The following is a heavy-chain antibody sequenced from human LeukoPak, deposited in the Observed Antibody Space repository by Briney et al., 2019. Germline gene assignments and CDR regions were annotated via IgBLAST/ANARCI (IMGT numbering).Heavy chain of an antibody. CDR2: INHSGCT. D-gene: IGHD6-13*01. Sequence: PSETLSLTCAVYGGSFSGYYWSWIRQPPGKGLEWIGEINHSGCTNYNPSLKSRVTISVDTSKNQFSLKLSSVTAADTAVYYCARGRGIAAAGIYYYYYGMDVWGQGTTVTVSS. CDR1: GGSFSGYY. CDR3: ARGRGIAAAGIYYYYYGMDV. V-gene: IGHV4-34*01. J-gene: IGHJ6*02.